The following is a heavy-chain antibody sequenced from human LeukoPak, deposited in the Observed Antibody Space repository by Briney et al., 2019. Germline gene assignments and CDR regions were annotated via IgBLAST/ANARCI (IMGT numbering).Heavy chain of an antibody. CDR1: AFTFRSYA. V-gene: IGHV3-23*01. D-gene: IGHD3-10*01. CDR2: ISGSGGST. CDR3: ARSYYYGSGSYNNYGMDV. J-gene: IGHJ6*02. Sequence: PGGSLRLSCAASAFTFRSYAMSWVRQAGGKGLEWVSAISGSGGSTYYADSVKGRFTISRDNSKNTLYLQMSSLRADDTAVYYCARSYYYGSGSYNNYGMDVWGQGTTVTVSS.